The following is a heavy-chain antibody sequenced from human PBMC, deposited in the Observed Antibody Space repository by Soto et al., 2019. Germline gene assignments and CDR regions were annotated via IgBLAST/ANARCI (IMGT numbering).Heavy chain of an antibody. Sequence: QVQLVESGGGLVKPGGSLRLSCAASGFTFSDYYMSWIRQAPGKGLEWVSYISSSGSTIYYADSVKGRFTISRDNAKNSLYLQMNSLRAEDTAVYYCARDIFSPWNRIVVGPTFDYWGQGTLVTVSS. D-gene: IGHD3-22*01. CDR1: GFTFSDYY. CDR2: ISSSGSTI. J-gene: IGHJ4*02. V-gene: IGHV3-11*01. CDR3: ARDIFSPWNRIVVGPTFDY.